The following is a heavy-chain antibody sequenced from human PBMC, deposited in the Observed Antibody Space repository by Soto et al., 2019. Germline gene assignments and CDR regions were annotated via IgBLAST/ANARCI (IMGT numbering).Heavy chain of an antibody. J-gene: IGHJ6*02. CDR2: ISAYNGNT. CDR3: ARVEQLPHARRGDYSYGMDV. CDR1: GYTFTSYG. Sequence: GASVKVSCKASGYTFTSYGISWVRQAPGQGLEWMGWISAYNGNTNYAQKLQGRVTMTTDTATRTAYMELRSLRSDDTAVYYCARVEQLPHARRGDYSYGMDVWGQGTTVTVSS. V-gene: IGHV1-18*04. D-gene: IGHD6-13*01.